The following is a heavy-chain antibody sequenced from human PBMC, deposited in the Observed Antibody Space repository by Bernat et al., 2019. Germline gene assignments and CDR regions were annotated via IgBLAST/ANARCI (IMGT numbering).Heavy chain of an antibody. CDR2: ISSSGTAV. Sequence: EVQLFESGGGLVQPGGSLRLSCAASGFTLNSHEMNWVRQAPGKGLECISYISSSGTAVHYAESVRGRFTISRDTAKNSLYLQLNSLRVEDTAVYYCARDEFDRSGDAFDIWGQGTMVTVS. CDR1: GFTLNSHE. D-gene: IGHD3-10*01. J-gene: IGHJ3*02. CDR3: ARDEFDRSGDAFDI. V-gene: IGHV3-48*03.